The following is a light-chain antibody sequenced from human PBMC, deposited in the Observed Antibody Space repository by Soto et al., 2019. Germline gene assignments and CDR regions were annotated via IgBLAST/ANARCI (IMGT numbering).Light chain of an antibody. CDR3: ASYRSANTLVV. J-gene: IGLJ1*01. CDR2: EVT. Sequence: ALTPPASVSGSPGQSITISCTGTSRDIGNYNYVSWYQRHPGKAPKLMIYEVTSRPSGVSDRFSGSKSGMTASLTISGLQPEDEADYFCASYRSANTLVVFGTGTKGTVL. CDR1: SRDIGNYNY. V-gene: IGLV2-14*01.